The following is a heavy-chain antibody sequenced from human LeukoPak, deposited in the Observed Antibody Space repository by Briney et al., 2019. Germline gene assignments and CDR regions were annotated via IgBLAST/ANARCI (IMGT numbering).Heavy chain of an antibody. CDR1: GFTFSSYS. CDR3: ARATGYCSSTSCSLYYFDY. J-gene: IGHJ4*02. Sequence: GGSLRLSCAASGFTFSSYSMTWVRQAPGKGLEWVSYISSSSSTIYYADSVKGRFTISRDNAKNSLYLQMNSLRAEDTAVYYCARATGYCSSTSCSLYYFDYWGQGTLVTVSS. V-gene: IGHV3-48*01. CDR2: ISSSSSTI. D-gene: IGHD2-2*01.